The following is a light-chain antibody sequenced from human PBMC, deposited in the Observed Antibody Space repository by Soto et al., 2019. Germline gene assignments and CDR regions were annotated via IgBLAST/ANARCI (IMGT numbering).Light chain of an antibody. V-gene: IGLV2-14*01. CDR2: EVT. Sequence: QSVLTQPASVSGSPGQSITISCTGTNSDVGGHDYVSWYRQHPGNVPKLLIYEVTNRPSGVSNRFSASKSGNTASLTISGLQAEDEGDYYCSSYSSISTWVFGGGTKVTVL. J-gene: IGLJ3*02. CDR3: SSYSSISTWV. CDR1: NSDVGGHDY.